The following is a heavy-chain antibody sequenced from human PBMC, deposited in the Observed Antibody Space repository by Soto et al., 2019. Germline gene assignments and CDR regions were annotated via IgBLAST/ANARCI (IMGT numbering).Heavy chain of an antibody. D-gene: IGHD5-12*01. J-gene: IGHJ6*02. CDR3: AREGVAPYYYYGMDV. CDR1: GYTFTRSG. V-gene: IGHV1-18*01. CDR2: ISTYNGDT. Sequence: GASAKVSCKASGYTFTRSGISWVRQAPGQGLEWMGWISTYNGDTNYAQTFQGRVTMTTDTSTSTVHMEVRSLRSDDTAVYYCAREGVAPYYYYGMDVWGQGTPVTVSS.